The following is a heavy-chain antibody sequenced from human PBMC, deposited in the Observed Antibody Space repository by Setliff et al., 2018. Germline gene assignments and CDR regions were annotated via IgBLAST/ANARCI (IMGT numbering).Heavy chain of an antibody. CDR3: ARGRAGHSGH. J-gene: IGHJ4*02. D-gene: IGHD6-19*01. CDR2: IYYSGSTS. Sequence: PSETLSLTCTVSGASINNHYWAWIRQPPGKGLEWIGYIYYSGSTSYYNPSLKSRVTISVDTSKNQFSLKLSSVTAADTAVYYCARGRAGHSGHWGQGTLVTVSS. CDR1: GASINNHY. V-gene: IGHV4-59*08.